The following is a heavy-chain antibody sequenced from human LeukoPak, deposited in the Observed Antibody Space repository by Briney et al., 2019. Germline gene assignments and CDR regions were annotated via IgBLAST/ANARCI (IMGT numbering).Heavy chain of an antibody. V-gene: IGHV1-18*01. Sequence: ASVKVSCKASGYTFTSYGISWVRQALGQGLEWMGWISAYAQKLQGRVTMTTDTSTSTAYMELRSLRSDDTAVYYCARRVPSYYGAFDIWGQGTMVTVSS. CDR1: GYTFTSYG. CDR3: ARRVPSYYGAFDI. CDR2: ISA. D-gene: IGHD3-10*01. J-gene: IGHJ3*02.